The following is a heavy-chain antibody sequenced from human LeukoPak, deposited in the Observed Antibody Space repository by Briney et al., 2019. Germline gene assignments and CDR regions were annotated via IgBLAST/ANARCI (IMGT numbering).Heavy chain of an antibody. CDR1: GGSIGVYY. J-gene: IGHJ5*02. D-gene: IGHD3-10*01. Sequence: SETLSLTCTVSGGSIGVYYWSWIRQPPTKGLEWIGYIYYSGSTDYNPSLKSRVTMSVDTSINQFSLILSSVTAADTAVYYCARNKGRYGSGRVHFDPWGQGTLVTVSS. V-gene: IGHV4-59*08. CDR2: IYYSGST. CDR3: ARNKGRYGSGRVHFDP.